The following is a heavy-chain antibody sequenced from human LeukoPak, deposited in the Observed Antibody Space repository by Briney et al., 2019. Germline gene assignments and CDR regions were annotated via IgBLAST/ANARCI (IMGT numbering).Heavy chain of an antibody. J-gene: IGHJ4*02. CDR1: GYDFTSVG. Sequence: ASVKVSCKASGYDFTSVGITWVRRAPGHGLEWMGWISPYNGNTRYAQKLQGRVTMTTDTSTTTAYMELRGLRFDDTAVYYCARAGSGSGWYSDYWGQGTLVTVSS. CDR2: ISPYNGNT. D-gene: IGHD6-19*01. V-gene: IGHV1-18*01. CDR3: ARAGSGSGWYSDY.